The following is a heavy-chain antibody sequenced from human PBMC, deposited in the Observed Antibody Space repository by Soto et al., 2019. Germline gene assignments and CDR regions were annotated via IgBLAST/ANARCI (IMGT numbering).Heavy chain of an antibody. Sequence: QVQLVESGGGVVQPGRSLRLSCAASGFTFSSYARHWVRQAPGKGLEWVAVISYDGSNKYYADSVKGRFTISRDNSKNTLYLQMNSLRAEDTAVYYCARDPLSSSYFDYWGQGTLVTVSS. CDR3: ARDPLSSSYFDY. CDR2: ISYDGSNK. V-gene: IGHV3-30-3*01. D-gene: IGHD2-2*01. CDR1: GFTFSSYA. J-gene: IGHJ4*02.